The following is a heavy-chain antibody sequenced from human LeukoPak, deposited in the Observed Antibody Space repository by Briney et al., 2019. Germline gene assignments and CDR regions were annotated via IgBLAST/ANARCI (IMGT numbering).Heavy chain of an antibody. J-gene: IGHJ5*02. CDR2: ISSSSSYI. CDR3: ARAEVAAATLRWFDP. CDR1: GFTFSSYS. D-gene: IGHD2-15*01. Sequence: GGSLRLSCAASGFTFSSYSMNWVRQAPGKGLEWVSSISSSSSYIYYADSVKGRFTISRDNAKNLLYLQMNSLRAEDTAVYYCARAEVAAATLRWFDPWGQGTQVTVSS. V-gene: IGHV3-21*01.